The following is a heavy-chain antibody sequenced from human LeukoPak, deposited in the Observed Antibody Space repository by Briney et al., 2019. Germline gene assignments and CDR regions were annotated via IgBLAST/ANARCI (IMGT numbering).Heavy chain of an antibody. D-gene: IGHD3-3*01. Sequence: ASVKVSCKASGYTFTSYDINWVRQATGQGLEWMGWMNPNSGNTGYAQKFQGRVTITRNTSISTAYMELSSLRSEDTAVYYCARHGYDFWSGHSVFDYWGQGTLVTVSS. CDR3: ARHGYDFWSGHSVFDY. J-gene: IGHJ4*02. CDR2: MNPNSGNT. V-gene: IGHV1-8*03. CDR1: GYTFTSYD.